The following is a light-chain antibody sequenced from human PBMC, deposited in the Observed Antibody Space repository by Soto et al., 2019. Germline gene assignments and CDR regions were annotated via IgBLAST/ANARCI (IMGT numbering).Light chain of an antibody. CDR1: SSNVGNNY. V-gene: IGLV1-51*01. J-gene: IGLJ1*01. CDR2: DDN. Sequence: QSVLTQPPSLSAAPGQKVTISCSGSSSNVGNNYVSWYQQLPGTAPKLLIYDDNKRPSGIPDRFSGSKSGTSATLGITGFQTGDEADYYCGSWDSSLSAYVFGTGTKLTVL. CDR3: GSWDSSLSAYV.